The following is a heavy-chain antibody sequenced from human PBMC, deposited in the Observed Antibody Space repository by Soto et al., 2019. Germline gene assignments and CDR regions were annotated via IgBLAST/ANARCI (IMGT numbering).Heavy chain of an antibody. Sequence: SETLSLTCTVSGGSISSYYWSWIRQPPGKGLEWIGYIYYSGSTNYNPSLKSRVTISVDTSKNQFSLKLSSVTAADTAVYYCARSKHHRAFDISGQGTMVTVSS. J-gene: IGHJ3*02. V-gene: IGHV4-59*01. CDR2: IYYSGST. CDR3: ARSKHHRAFDI. CDR1: GGSISSYY. D-gene: IGHD4-4*01.